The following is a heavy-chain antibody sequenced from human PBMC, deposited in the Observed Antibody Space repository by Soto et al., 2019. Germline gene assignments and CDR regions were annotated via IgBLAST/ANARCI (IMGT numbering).Heavy chain of an antibody. CDR3: ARSRKYYYDSSGYYVN. Sequence: GGSLRLSCAASGFTFSSYAMHWVRQAPGKGLEWVAVISYDGSNKYYADSVKGRFTISRDNSKNTLYLQMNSLRAEDTAVYYCARSRKYYYDSSGYYVNWGQGTLVTVSS. CDR2: ISYDGSNK. J-gene: IGHJ4*02. V-gene: IGHV3-30-3*01. D-gene: IGHD3-22*01. CDR1: GFTFSSYA.